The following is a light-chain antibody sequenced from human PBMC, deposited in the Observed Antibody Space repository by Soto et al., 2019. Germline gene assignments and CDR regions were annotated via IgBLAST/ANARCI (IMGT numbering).Light chain of an antibody. J-gene: IGKJ2*01. Sequence: DIVMTQSPLSLPVTPGEPASISCRSSQSLLHSNGYNYLDWYLQKPGQSPQLLIYLGSNRASGVPDRFRGSGSGQDFTLKISRVEAEDVGVYYCMQALQTPYTFGQGTKLEIK. CDR3: MQALQTPYT. V-gene: IGKV2-28*01. CDR2: LGS. CDR1: QSLLHSNGYNY.